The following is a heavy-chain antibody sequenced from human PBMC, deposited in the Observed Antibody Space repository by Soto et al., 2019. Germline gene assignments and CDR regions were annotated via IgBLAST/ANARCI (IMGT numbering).Heavy chain of an antibody. CDR1: GYSFANYW. V-gene: IGHV5-51*01. J-gene: IGHJ4*03. CDR2: IYPGDSDT. D-gene: IGHD2-15*01. Sequence: PGESLKISCKGSGYSFANYWIGWVRQMPGKGLEWMAIIYPGDSDTRYSPSFRGQVTISADKSISTAYLQWSSLKASDTAMYYCARHLHCSGDSCYLDYWGQGTLVTVSS. CDR3: ARHLHCSGDSCYLDY.